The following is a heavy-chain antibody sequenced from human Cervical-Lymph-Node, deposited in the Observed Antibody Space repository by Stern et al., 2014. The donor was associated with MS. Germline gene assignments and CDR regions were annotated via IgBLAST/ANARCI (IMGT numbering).Heavy chain of an antibody. D-gene: IGHD3-22*01. J-gene: IGHJ4*02. CDR2: IYWDGEE. Sequence: EESGPTLVKPTQTLTLTCTFSGFSLSTSGVGVGWIRQPPGKALEWLAPIYWDGEERYSPSLKNRVTITKDTSKDQVVLTMTNMDPVDTATYYCAREYYYDSSGYYTNYFDYWGQGTLVTVSS. CDR3: AREYYYDSSGYYTNYFDY. V-gene: IGHV2-5*02. CDR1: GFSLSTSGVG.